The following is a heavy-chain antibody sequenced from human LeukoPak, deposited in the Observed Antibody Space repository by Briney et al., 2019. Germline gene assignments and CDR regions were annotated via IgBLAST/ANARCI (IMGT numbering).Heavy chain of an antibody. Sequence: GGSLRLSSAASVFTFSSYSMNWALQAPGKGLEWVASINHNGNVNYYVDSVKGRFTISRDNAKNSLYLQMSNLRAEDTAVYFCARGGGLDVWGQGATVTVSS. CDR1: VFTFSSYS. V-gene: IGHV3-7*03. CDR2: INHNGNVN. J-gene: IGHJ6*02. CDR3: ARGGGLDV. D-gene: IGHD3-16*01.